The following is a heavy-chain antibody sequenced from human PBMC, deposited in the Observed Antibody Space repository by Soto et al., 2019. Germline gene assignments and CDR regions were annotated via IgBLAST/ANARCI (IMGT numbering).Heavy chain of an antibody. V-gene: IGHV1-8*01. CDR1: GYTFTSYD. CDR2: MSPNSGNT. D-gene: IGHD2-21*02. J-gene: IGHJ4*02. Sequence: ASVKVSCKASGYTFTSYDINWVRQATGQGLEWVGWMSPNSGNTGYAQKFQGRVTMTRNTSIGTAYMELSSLRSEDTAVYYCARGVSCGGDCYRDWGQGTPVTVSS. CDR3: ARGVSCGGDCYRD.